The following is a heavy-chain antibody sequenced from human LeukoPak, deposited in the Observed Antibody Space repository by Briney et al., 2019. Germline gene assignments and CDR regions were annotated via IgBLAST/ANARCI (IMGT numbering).Heavy chain of an antibody. CDR1: GFTFSSYA. Sequence: PGGSLRLSCEASGFTFSSYAMSWVRQAPGKGLEWVSSITRGSIYTFYADSVKGRFTISRDNAKNSLSLQMNSLRAEDTAVYYCAELGITMIGGVWGKGTTVTISS. CDR2: ITRGSIYT. J-gene: IGHJ6*04. V-gene: IGHV3-21*01. CDR3: AELGITMIGGV. D-gene: IGHD3-10*02.